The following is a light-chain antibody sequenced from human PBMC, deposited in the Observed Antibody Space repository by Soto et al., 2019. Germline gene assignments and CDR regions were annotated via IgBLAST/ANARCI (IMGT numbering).Light chain of an antibody. J-gene: IGLJ2*01. CDR3: FIYTGTGTWV. Sequence: QSALTQPASVSGSPGQWITISCTGTSSDIGNFVSWYRQHPGKAPKLMIYDVSSRPSGISHRCSGSKSGSTASLSISGLQADDEADYYCFIYTGTGTWVFGGGTKLTVL. CDR2: DVS. CDR1: SSDIGNF. V-gene: IGLV2-14*01.